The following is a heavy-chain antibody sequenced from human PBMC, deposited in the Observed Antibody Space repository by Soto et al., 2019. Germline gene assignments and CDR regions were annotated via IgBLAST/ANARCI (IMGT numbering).Heavy chain of an antibody. Sequence: SETLSLTCTVSGGSISSGDYYWSWIRQPPGKGLEWIGYIYYSGSTYYNPSLKSRVTISVDTSKNQFSLKLSSVTAADTAVYYCARAVCGGDCYHYYYYGMDVWGQGTTVT. CDR1: GGSISSGDYY. CDR2: IYYSGST. CDR3: ARAVCGGDCYHYYYYGMDV. V-gene: IGHV4-30-4*01. D-gene: IGHD2-21*02. J-gene: IGHJ6*02.